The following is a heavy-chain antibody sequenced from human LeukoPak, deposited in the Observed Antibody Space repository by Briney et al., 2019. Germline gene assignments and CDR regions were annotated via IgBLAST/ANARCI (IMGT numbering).Heavy chain of an antibody. CDR1: GFTFSSYW. CDR2: MNSDGSST. D-gene: IGHD3-22*01. V-gene: IGHV3-74*03. CDR3: ARVNAYYYDSSGRTKDAFDI. J-gene: IGHJ3*02. Sequence: PGRSLRLSCAASGFTFSSYWMHWVRQAPGKGLVWVSRMNSDGSSTTYADSVKGRFTISRDNAKNTLFLQMNSLRAEDTAVYYCARVNAYYYDSSGRTKDAFDIWGQGTMVIVSS.